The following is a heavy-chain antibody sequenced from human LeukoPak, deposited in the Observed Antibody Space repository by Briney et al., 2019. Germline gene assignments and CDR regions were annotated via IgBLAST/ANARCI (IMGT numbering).Heavy chain of an antibody. CDR3: ARWFGEKGAHFDY. CDR2: IYHSGST. Sequence: SGTLSLTCAVSGGSISSSNWWSWVRQPPGKGLEWIGEIYHSGSTNYNPSLKSRVTISVDKSKNQFSLKLSSVTAADTAVYYCARWFGEKGAHFDYWGQGTLVTVSS. CDR1: GGSISSSNW. J-gene: IGHJ4*02. V-gene: IGHV4-4*02. D-gene: IGHD3-10*01.